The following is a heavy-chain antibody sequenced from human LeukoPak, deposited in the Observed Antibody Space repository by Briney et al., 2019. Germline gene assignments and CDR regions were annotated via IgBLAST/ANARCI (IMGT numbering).Heavy chain of an antibody. Sequence: SETLSLTCTVSGGSISSYYWSWIRQPPGKGLEWIGYIYYSGSTNYNPSLKSRVTISVDTSKNQFPLKLSSVTAADTAVYYCARNENWFDPWGQGTLVTVSS. CDR1: GGSISSYY. V-gene: IGHV4-59*08. J-gene: IGHJ5*02. CDR2: IYYSGST. D-gene: IGHD1-1*01. CDR3: ARNENWFDP.